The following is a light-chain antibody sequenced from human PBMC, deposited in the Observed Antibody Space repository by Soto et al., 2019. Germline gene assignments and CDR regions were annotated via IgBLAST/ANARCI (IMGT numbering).Light chain of an antibody. V-gene: IGKV3-20*01. J-gene: IGKJ1*01. Sequence: EIVLTQSPGTLSLSPGERATLSCRASQSLSSSQLAWYQQKPGQAPRLLIHDASSRATGISDRFTGSGSGTDFTLTITTLEPEDFAVYYCQQYNNWPPWTFGQGTKVDIK. CDR3: QQYNNWPPWT. CDR1: QSLSSSQ. CDR2: DAS.